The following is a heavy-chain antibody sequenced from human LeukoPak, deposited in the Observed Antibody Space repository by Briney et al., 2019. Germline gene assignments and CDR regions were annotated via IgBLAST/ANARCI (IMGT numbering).Heavy chain of an antibody. V-gene: IGHV4-39*07. CDR2: INHSGST. CDR1: GGSISSSSYY. Sequence: PSETLSLTCTVSGGSISSSSYYWSWIRQPPGKGLEWIGEINHSGSTNYNPSLKSRVTISVDMSKNQFSLKLSSVTAADTAVYYCASSRIAAAGPPRNRVDYWGQGTLVTVSS. J-gene: IGHJ4*02. D-gene: IGHD6-13*01. CDR3: ASSRIAAAGPPRNRVDY.